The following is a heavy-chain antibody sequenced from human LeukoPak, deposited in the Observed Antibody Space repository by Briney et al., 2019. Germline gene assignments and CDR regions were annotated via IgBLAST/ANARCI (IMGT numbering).Heavy chain of an antibody. CDR2: IYYSGST. CDR1: GGSISSYY. CDR3: ATGAAYFDY. Sequence: SATLSLTCTVSGGSISSYYWSWIRQPPGKGLEWIGYIYYSGSTNYNPSLKSRVTISVDTSKNQISLKLSSVTAADTAVYYCATGAAYFDYWGQGTLVTVSS. D-gene: IGHD6-25*01. V-gene: IGHV4-59*08. J-gene: IGHJ4*02.